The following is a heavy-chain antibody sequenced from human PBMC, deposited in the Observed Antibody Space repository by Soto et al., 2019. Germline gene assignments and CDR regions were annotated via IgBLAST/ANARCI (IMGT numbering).Heavy chain of an antibody. CDR3: AKSFTQSNVWRAYRHKTHFDY. V-gene: IGHV3-23*01. D-gene: IGHD3-16*02. CDR2: ISGASDTT. J-gene: IGHJ4*02. Sequence: EVRLLESGGGPVQPGESLTLSCEASGFTFNNYGMDWVRQAPGRGLEWISFISGASDTTYYADSVKGRFIISRDNSKNTLYLQMNSLRAEDTAIYYCAKSFTQSNVWRAYRHKTHFDYWGQGALVTVTS. CDR1: GFTFNNYG.